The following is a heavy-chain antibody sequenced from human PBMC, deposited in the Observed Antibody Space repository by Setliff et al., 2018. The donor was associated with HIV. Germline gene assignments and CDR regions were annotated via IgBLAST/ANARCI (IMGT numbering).Heavy chain of an antibody. J-gene: IGHJ3*01. CDR3: AREKGCDGGTCGKAFDV. CDR1: GFSFSDYY. CDR2: ISSNSGSYT. Sequence: SCAASGFSFSDYYMSWVRQAPGKGLERLSYISSNSGSYTSYADSVKGRFTISRDNARNSLYLQMNSLRAEDTAVYFCAREKGCDGGTCGKAFDVWGQGTMVTVSS. D-gene: IGHD1-1*01. V-gene: IGHV3-11*06.